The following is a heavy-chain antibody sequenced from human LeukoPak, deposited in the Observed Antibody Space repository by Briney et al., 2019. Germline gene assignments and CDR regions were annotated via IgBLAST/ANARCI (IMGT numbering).Heavy chain of an antibody. J-gene: IGHJ4*02. V-gene: IGHV3-30*03. CDR2: ISYDGSNK. D-gene: IGHD3-3*01. Sequence: GGSLRLSCAASGFTFSSYGMHWARQAPGKGLEWVAVISYDGSNKYYADSVKGRFTISRDNSKNTLYLQMNSLRAEDTAVYYCARVDFWSGYYIDYWGQGTLVTVSS. CDR3: ARVDFWSGYYIDY. CDR1: GFTFSSYG.